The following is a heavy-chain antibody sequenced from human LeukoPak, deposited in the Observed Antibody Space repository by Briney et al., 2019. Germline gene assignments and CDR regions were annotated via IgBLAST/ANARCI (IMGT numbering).Heavy chain of an antibody. CDR1: GYTFTSYD. CDR3: ARGPGGGYCSGGSCYPSYYYYGMDV. CDR2: MNPNSGNT. Sequence: ASVKVSCKASGYTFTSYDINWVRQATGQGLEWMGWMNPNSGNTGYAQKFQGRVTMTRNTSISTAYMELSSLRSEDTAVYYCARGPGGGYCSGGSCYPSYYYYGMDVWGQGTTVTVSS. J-gene: IGHJ6*02. V-gene: IGHV1-8*01. D-gene: IGHD2-15*01.